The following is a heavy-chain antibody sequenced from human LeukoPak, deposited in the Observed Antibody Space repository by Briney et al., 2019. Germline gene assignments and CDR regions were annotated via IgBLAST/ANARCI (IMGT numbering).Heavy chain of an antibody. CDR1: GYTFTSYG. Sequence: ASVKVSCKASGYTFTSYGISWVRQAPGQGLEWMGWISAYNGNTNYAQKLQGRVTMTTDTSTSTAYMELRSLRSDDTAVYYCARAEYCSSTSCYSGGRLYSSSAGDYWGQGTLATVSS. CDR2: ISAYNGNT. D-gene: IGHD2-2*01. CDR3: ARAEYCSSTSCYSGGRLYSSSAGDY. J-gene: IGHJ4*02. V-gene: IGHV1-18*01.